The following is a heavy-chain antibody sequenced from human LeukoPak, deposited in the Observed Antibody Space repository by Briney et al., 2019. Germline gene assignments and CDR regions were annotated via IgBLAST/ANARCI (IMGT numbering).Heavy chain of an antibody. CDR3: AREGSYGSGSYGSRSRLNWFDP. CDR2: NNYSGNT. J-gene: IGHJ5*02. CDR1: CGSFRWFY. V-gene: IGHV4-34*01. D-gene: IGHD3-10*01. Sequence: SETPSPTWAVLCGSFRWFYWGWVPQPPGEGLGWDGGNNYSGNTHYNPSLRSRVTISVDTSKNQFSLRLSSVTAADTAVYYCAREGSYGSGSYGSRSRLNWFDPWGQGTLVTVSS.